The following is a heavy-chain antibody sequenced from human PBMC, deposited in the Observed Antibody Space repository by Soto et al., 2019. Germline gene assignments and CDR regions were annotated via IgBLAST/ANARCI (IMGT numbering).Heavy chain of an antibody. CDR1: GGSISSGGYS. J-gene: IGHJ4*02. V-gene: IGHV4-30-2*01. D-gene: IGHD4-17*01. CDR3: ARAPNYGRKGFDY. Sequence: SETLSVTCAVSGGSISSGGYSWSWIRQPPGKGLEWIGYIYHSGSTYYNPSLKSRVTISVDRSKNQFSLKLSSVTAADTAVYYCARAPNYGRKGFDYWGQGTLVTVSS. CDR2: IYHSGST.